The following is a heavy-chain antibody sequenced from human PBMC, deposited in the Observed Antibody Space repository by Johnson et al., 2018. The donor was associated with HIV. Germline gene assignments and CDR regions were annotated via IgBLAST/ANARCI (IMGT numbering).Heavy chain of an antibody. D-gene: IGHD5-24*01. CDR3: ARGRDGYNADAFDI. CDR1: GFTLSYYG. J-gene: IGHJ3*02. V-gene: IGHV3-30*03. CDR2: ISNDGSNK. Sequence: QVQLVESGGGVVQPGRSLRLSCAASGFTLSYYGVHWVRQAPGKGLEWVAVISNDGSNKYYADSVKGRFTISRDNSKNTLYLQMNSLRAEDTAVYYCARGRDGYNADAFDIWGQGTMVTVSS.